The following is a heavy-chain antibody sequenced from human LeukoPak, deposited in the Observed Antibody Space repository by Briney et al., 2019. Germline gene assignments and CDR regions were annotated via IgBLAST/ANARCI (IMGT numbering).Heavy chain of an antibody. J-gene: IGHJ4*02. CDR3: ARSYCSGGSCYQGL. CDR1: GGSISGSSYY. Sequence: SETLSLTCTVSGGSISGSSYYWGWIRQPAGKGLEWIGRIYTSGSTNYNPSLKSRVTMSVDTSKNQFSLKLSSVAAADTAVYYCARSYCSGGSCYQGLWGQGTLVTVSS. D-gene: IGHD2-15*01. V-gene: IGHV4-61*02. CDR2: IYTSGST.